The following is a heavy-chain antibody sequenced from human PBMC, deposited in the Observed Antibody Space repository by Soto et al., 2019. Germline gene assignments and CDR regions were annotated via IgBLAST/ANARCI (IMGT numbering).Heavy chain of an antibody. Sequence: QVQLQESGPGLVEPSQTLSLTCIVSGGSISGGGYYWSWIRQHPGKGPEWIGYIHYCGTTSYNPSLKRRPTTSVATSTTQFSLKLSTVTAADTAAYYCARAWTAAAGWANWFDLWGQGTRVTVSS. CDR3: ARAWTAAAGWANWFDL. D-gene: IGHD6-13*01. CDR2: IHYCGTT. J-gene: IGHJ5*02. CDR1: GGSISGGGYY. V-gene: IGHV4-31*03.